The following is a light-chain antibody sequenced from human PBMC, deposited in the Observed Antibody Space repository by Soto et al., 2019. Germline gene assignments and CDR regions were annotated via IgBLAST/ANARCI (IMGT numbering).Light chain of an antibody. CDR2: EVS. V-gene: IGLV2-14*01. CDR1: SSDVGGYNY. Sequence: QSALTQPASVSGSPGQSITISCTGTSSDVGGYNYVSWYQQHPGKAPKLMIYEVSNRPSGVSNRVSGSKSGNTASLTISGLQAEYAAYYYCSSYTLSSTPHYVFGAGTKLTVL. J-gene: IGLJ1*01. CDR3: SSYTLSSTPHYV.